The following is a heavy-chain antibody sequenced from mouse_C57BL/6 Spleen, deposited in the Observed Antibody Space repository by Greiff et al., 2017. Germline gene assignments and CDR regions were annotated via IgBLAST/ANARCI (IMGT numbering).Heavy chain of an antibody. D-gene: IGHD2-2*01. CDR3: ARALYGYGFGY. CDR2: INPSTGGT. J-gene: IGHJ3*01. Sequence: EVQLQQSGPELVKPGASVKISCKASGYSFTGYYMNWVKQSPEKSLEWIGEINPSTGGTTYNQKFKAKATLTVDKSSSTAYMQLKSLTSEDSAVYYGARALYGYGFGYWGQGTLVTVSA. CDR1: GYSFTGYY. V-gene: IGHV1-42*01.